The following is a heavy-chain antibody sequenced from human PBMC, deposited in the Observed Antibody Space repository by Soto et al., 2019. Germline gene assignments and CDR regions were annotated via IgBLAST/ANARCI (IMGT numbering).Heavy chain of an antibody. CDR2: IYYSGST. J-gene: IGHJ4*02. CDR1: GGSISSGGYY. Sequence: SETLSLTCTVSGGSISSGGYYWSWIRQHPGKGLEWIGCIYYSGSTYYNPSLKSRVTISVDTSKNQFSLKLSSVTAADTAVYYCARATVDKAMVILNYFDYWGQGTLVTVSS. V-gene: IGHV4-31*03. D-gene: IGHD5-18*01. CDR3: ARATVDKAMVILNYFDY.